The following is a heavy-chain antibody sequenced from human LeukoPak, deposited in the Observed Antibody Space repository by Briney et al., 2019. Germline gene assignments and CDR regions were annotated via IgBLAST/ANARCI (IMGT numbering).Heavy chain of an antibody. CDR1: GFTFSDYA. D-gene: IGHD5-18*01. Sequence: GGSLRLSCAASGFTFSDYAMTWVRQAPGKGLEWVSAISATGYVTYYADSVKGRFTISRDNSKNTLYLQMNSLRAEDTAVYYCAKERGDTALVIDAFDIWGQGTMVTVSS. J-gene: IGHJ3*02. CDR3: AKERGDTALVIDAFDI. CDR2: ISATGYVT. V-gene: IGHV3-23*01.